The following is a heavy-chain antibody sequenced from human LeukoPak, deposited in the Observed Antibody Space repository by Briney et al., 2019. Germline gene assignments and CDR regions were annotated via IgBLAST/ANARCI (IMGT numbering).Heavy chain of an antibody. CDR3: AKGGDYGDYDATPFDY. J-gene: IGHJ4*02. D-gene: IGHD4-17*01. CDR1: GFTFSSYG. CDR2: ISVSGGST. V-gene: IGHV3-23*01. Sequence: PGGSLRLSCAASGFTFSSYGMSWVRQAPGKGLEWVSAISVSGGSTFYADSVKGRFTISRDNSKNTLYLQMNRLWAEDTAVYYCAKGGDYGDYDATPFDYWGQGTLVTVSS.